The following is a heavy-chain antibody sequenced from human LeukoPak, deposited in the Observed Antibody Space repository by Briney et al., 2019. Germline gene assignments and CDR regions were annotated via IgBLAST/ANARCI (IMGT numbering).Heavy chain of an antibody. CDR1: GFTFGTYG. CDR3: AKEGYSGYYAFDI. V-gene: IGHV3-23*01. J-gene: IGHJ3*02. D-gene: IGHD5-12*01. CDR2: IGGSGDST. Sequence: GGSLRLSCAASGFTFGTYGMSWVRQAPGRGLEWVSSIGGSGDSTYYADSVKGRFTISRDNAKNSLYLQMNSLRADDTAMYYCAKEGYSGYYAFDIWGQGTMVTVSS.